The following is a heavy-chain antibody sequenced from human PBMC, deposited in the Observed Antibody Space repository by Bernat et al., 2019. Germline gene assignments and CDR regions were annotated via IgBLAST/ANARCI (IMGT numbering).Heavy chain of an antibody. CDR3: ARLGGSGSYEDY. CDR1: GLTVSANY. D-gene: IGHD1-26*01. Sequence: EVQLVESGGGLIQPGGSLRLSCAASGLTVSANYMSWVRQAPEKGLEWVSIIYSGGSTYYADSVKGRFTISRDNSRNTLYLQMNSLRAEDTAFYYCARLGGSGSYEDYWGQGTLVTVSS. CDR2: IYSGGST. J-gene: IGHJ4*02. V-gene: IGHV3-53*01.